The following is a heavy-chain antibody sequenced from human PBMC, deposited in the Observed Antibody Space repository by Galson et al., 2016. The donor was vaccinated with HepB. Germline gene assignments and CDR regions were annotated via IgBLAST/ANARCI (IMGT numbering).Heavy chain of an antibody. CDR3: AREVGFYHYIDH. V-gene: IGHV1-46*01. Sequence: SVKVSCKASGYIITNYYMHWVRQAPGQGLEWMGLINPLDGTTAYAQKFQGRATLTRDTSTNTLYLSLDGLTSDDSAVYFCAREVGFYHYIDHWGQGTLVAVSS. CDR2: INPLDGTT. CDR1: GYIITNYY. J-gene: IGHJ4*02. D-gene: IGHD3-16*01.